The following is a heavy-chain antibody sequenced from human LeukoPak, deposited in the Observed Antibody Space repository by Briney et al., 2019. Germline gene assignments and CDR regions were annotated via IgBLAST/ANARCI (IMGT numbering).Heavy chain of an antibody. J-gene: IGHJ4*02. D-gene: IGHD3-16*02. V-gene: IGHV3-64D*06. CDR2: ISSNGGST. CDR3: VKGLMGSYRYSLDY. CDR1: GFTFSSYA. Sequence: GGSLRLSCSASGFTFSSYAMHWVRQAPGKGLEYVSAISSNGGSTYYAASVKGRFTISRDNSKNTLYLQMSSLRAEDTAVYYCVKGLMGSYRYSLDYWGQGTLVTVSS.